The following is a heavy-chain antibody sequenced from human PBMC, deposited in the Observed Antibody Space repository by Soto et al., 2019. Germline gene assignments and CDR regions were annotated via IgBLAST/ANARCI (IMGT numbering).Heavy chain of an antibody. J-gene: IGHJ6*02. V-gene: IGHV2-5*05. CDR3: AHKGGRGAGMDV. D-gene: IGHD2-15*01. CDR2: IYWDDDE. CDR1: GFSLSTSGVG. Sequence: QITLKESGPTLVKPTQTLTLTCTFSGFSLSTSGVGVAWIRQSPGKALEWLALIYWDDDERYGPSLKTRLTITKDTSKSQVVRTMTNMDPVDTATYYCAHKGGRGAGMDVWGQGTTVTVSS.